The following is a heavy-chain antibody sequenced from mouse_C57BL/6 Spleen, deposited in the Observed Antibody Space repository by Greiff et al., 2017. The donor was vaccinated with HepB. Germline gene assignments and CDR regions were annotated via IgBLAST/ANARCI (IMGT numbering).Heavy chain of an antibody. Sequence: EVKLVESGGGLVKPGGSLKLSCAASGFTFSDYGMHWVRQAPEKGLEWVAYISSGSSTIYYADTVKGRFTISRDNAKNTLFLQMTSRRSEDTAMYYCARPGTGAYFDYWGQGTTLTVSS. J-gene: IGHJ2*01. CDR2: ISSGSSTI. V-gene: IGHV5-17*01. CDR3: ARPGTGAYFDY. CDR1: GFTFSDYG. D-gene: IGHD4-1*01.